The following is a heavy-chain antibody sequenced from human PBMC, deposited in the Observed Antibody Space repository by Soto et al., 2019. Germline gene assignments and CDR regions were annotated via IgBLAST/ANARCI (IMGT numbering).Heavy chain of an antibody. CDR1: GGTFNTYT. V-gene: IGHV1-69*02. CDR3: AGEIAVAGKTSGVCDI. J-gene: IGHJ3*02. Sequence: QVQLVQSGAEVKKPGSSVKVSCKASGGTFNTYTISWVRQAPGQGLEWMGRIIPILGIANYAQKVQGRVTITADKSTSTAYMELSTLRSEDTAVYYCAGEIAVAGKTSGVCDIWGQGTMVTVSS. CDR2: IIPILGIA. D-gene: IGHD6-19*01.